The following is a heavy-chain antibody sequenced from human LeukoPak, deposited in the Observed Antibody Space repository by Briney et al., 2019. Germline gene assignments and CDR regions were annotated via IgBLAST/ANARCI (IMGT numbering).Heavy chain of an antibody. CDR1: GFIFSSYA. Sequence: GGSLRLSCAASGFIFSSYAMNWVRQAPGKGLEWVSIISGSGGSTNYADSVKGRFTISRDNSKNTLYLQMNSLRAEDTAVYYCAKDSGDGGCWRGSEYFDSWGQGILVTVSS. CDR3: AKDSGDGGCWRGSEYFDS. V-gene: IGHV3-23*01. J-gene: IGHJ4*02. CDR2: ISGSGGST. D-gene: IGHD3-3*01.